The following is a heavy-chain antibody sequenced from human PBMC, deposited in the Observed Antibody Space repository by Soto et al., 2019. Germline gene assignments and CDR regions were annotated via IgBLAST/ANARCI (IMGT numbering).Heavy chain of an antibody. CDR2: ICLRYKWYN. D-gene: IGHD1-26*01. J-gene: IGHJ4*02. Sequence: SQTLSLTCGISGDSVSSNSAAWNWLRQSPSIGLEWLGMICLRYKWYNDYAVSVESRITINPDTSKNHFSLQLNFVTPEDTAVYFCARGEQYSGRIFDYWGQGTLVTVSS. V-gene: IGHV6-1*01. CDR1: GDSVSSNSAA. CDR3: ARGEQYSGRIFDY.